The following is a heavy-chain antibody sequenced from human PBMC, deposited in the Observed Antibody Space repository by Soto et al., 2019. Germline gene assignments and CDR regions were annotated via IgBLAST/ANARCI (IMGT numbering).Heavy chain of an antibody. CDR2: IRSKANSYAT. D-gene: IGHD3-10*01. CDR1: GFTFSGSA. J-gene: IGHJ4*02. Sequence: GGSLRLSCAASGFTFSGSAMHWVHQASGKGLEWVGRIRSKANSYATAYAASVKGRFTISRDDSKNTAYLQMNSLKTEDTAVYYCTRHDEPYGSGSSSLDYWGQGTLVTVSS. CDR3: TRHDEPYGSGSSSLDY. V-gene: IGHV3-73*01.